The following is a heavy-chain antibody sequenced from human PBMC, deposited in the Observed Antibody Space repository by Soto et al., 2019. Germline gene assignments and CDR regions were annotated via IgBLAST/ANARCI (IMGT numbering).Heavy chain of an antibody. CDR3: ARDKDDYKDHFDY. CDR2: IKQDGSKK. CDR1: GFTFSTYG. Sequence: GGSLRLSCAASGFTFSTYGMYWVRQAPGKGLEWVANIKQDGSKKYYADSVKGRFTISRDNAKNSLYLQMNSLRAEDTAVYYCARDKDDYKDHFDYWGQGTLVTVSS. V-gene: IGHV3-7*05. J-gene: IGHJ4*02. D-gene: IGHD4-4*01.